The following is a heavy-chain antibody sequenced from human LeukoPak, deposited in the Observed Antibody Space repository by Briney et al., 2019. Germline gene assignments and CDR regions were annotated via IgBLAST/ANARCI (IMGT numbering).Heavy chain of an antibody. CDR2: ISSSSSTI. J-gene: IGHJ4*02. Sequence: GGSLRLSCAASGFIFSSYSMTWVRQAPGKGLEWVSYISSSSSTIYYADSVKGRFTISRDNSKNTLYLQMNSLRAEDTAVYYCARDNREQQLVPPTFDYWGQGTLVTVSS. V-gene: IGHV3-48*01. CDR1: GFIFSSYS. D-gene: IGHD6-13*01. CDR3: ARDNREQQLVPPTFDY.